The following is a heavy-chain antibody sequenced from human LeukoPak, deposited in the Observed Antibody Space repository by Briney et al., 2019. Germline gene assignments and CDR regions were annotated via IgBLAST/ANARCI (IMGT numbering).Heavy chain of an antibody. D-gene: IGHD5-18*01. Sequence: GGSLRLSCAASGFTFSSYGMHWVRQAPGKGLEWVAFIRYDGSNKYYADSVKGRFTISRDNSKNTLYLQMNSLRAEDTAVYYCATLNTAMVTSWGQGTLVTVSS. J-gene: IGHJ5*02. CDR2: IRYDGSNK. V-gene: IGHV3-30*02. CDR3: ATLNTAMVTS. CDR1: GFTFSSYG.